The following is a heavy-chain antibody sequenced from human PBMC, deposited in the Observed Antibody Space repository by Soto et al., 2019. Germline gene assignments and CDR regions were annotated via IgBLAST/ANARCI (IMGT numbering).Heavy chain of an antibody. Sequence: SETLSLTCTVSGGSISSYYWSWIRQPPGKGLEWIGYIYYSGSTNYNPSLKSRVTISVDTSKNQFSLNLTSVSAADTAVYYCARHPAYYDILTGYTTYYFDSWGQGILVTVSS. CDR1: GGSISSYY. V-gene: IGHV4-59*08. J-gene: IGHJ4*02. CDR3: ARHPAYYDILTGYTTYYFDS. D-gene: IGHD3-9*01. CDR2: IYYSGST.